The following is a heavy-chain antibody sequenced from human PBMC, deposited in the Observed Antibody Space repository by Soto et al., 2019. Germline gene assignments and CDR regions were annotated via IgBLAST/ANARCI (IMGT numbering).Heavy chain of an antibody. Sequence: QVQLVQSGAEVKKPGASVKVSCKASGYTFTSYYMHWVRQAPGQGLEWMGWINPDSGVTYYPHKFQDRVTMTRDTSISTAYMELSRLPSDDTALYYSARDRGVRDVWGQGTTVIVSS. V-gene: IGHV1-2*02. J-gene: IGHJ6*02. D-gene: IGHD3-16*01. CDR1: GYTFTSYY. CDR3: ARDRGVRDV. CDR2: INPDSGVT.